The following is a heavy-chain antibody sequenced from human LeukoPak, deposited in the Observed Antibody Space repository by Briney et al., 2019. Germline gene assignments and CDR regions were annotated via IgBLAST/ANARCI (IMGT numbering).Heavy chain of an antibody. Sequence: GRSLRLSCAGSGFTFSSYWMHWVRQAPGKGLVWVSRIHSDGRFTTYADSVKGRFIISRDNSKNTLYLQMNSMRAEDTAVYYCAKDLGSTSAFYFDYWGQGTLVTVSS. V-gene: IGHV3-74*01. CDR1: GFTFSSYW. CDR2: IHSDGRFT. J-gene: IGHJ4*02. CDR3: AKDLGSTSAFYFDY. D-gene: IGHD5/OR15-5a*01.